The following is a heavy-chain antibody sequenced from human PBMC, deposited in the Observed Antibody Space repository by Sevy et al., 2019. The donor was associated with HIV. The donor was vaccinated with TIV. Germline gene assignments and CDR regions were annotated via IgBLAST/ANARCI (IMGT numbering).Heavy chain of an antibody. CDR2: ISGSGGST. Sequence: GGSLRLSCAASGFTFSSYAMSWVRQAPGKGLEWVSAISGSGGSTYYADSVKGRFTISRDNSKKTLYLQMNSLRAEDTAVYYCAKNAYYDFWSGSAGWFDPWGQGTLVTVS. CDR3: AKNAYYDFWSGSAGWFDP. J-gene: IGHJ5*02. V-gene: IGHV3-23*01. CDR1: GFTFSSYA. D-gene: IGHD3-3*01.